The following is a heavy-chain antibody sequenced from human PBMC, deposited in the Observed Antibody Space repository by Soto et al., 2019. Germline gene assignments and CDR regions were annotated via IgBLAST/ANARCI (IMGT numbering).Heavy chain of an antibody. D-gene: IGHD2-15*01. CDR3: VRQEMVAARNSPYCLDL. Sequence: PGESLKISCKGSGYSFINYWINWVRQMPDKGLEWMGRIDPRDSYTNYSPSFQGHVTISIDKSINTAYLQWSSLKASDTAIYYCVRQEMVAARNSPYCLDLWGQGMLVTVSS. CDR1: GYSFINYW. CDR2: IDPRDSYT. V-gene: IGHV5-10-1*01. J-gene: IGHJ5*02.